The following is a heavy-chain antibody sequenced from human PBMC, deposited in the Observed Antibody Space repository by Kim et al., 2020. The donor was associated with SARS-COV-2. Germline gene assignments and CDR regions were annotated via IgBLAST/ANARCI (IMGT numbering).Heavy chain of an antibody. CDR3: ARGPIIVFWSGVNYYGMDV. J-gene: IGHJ6*02. CDR1: GGSFSGYY. CDR2: INHSGST. V-gene: IGHV4-34*01. Sequence: SETLSLTCAVYGGSFSGYYWSWIRQPPGKGLEWIGEINHSGSTNYNPSLKSRVTISVDTSKNQFSLKLSSVTAADTAVYYCARGPIIVFWSGVNYYGMDVWGQGTTVTVSS. D-gene: IGHD3-3*01.